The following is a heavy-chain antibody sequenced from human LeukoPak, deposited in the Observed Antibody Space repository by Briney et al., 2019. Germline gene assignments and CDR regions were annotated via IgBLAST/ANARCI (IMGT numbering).Heavy chain of an antibody. CDR3: ARDRQGDGYDMDY. D-gene: IGHD5-24*01. CDR2: IWYDGSNK. V-gene: IGHV3-33*01. Sequence: PGGSLRLSCAAPGIPFSSFGMHWLRQAPGKGLEWVAFIWYDGSNKYYADSVKGRFTISRDNSKNTLYLQMNSLTAEDTAVYYCARDRQGDGYDMDYWGQGTLVTVFS. J-gene: IGHJ4*02. CDR1: GIPFSSFG.